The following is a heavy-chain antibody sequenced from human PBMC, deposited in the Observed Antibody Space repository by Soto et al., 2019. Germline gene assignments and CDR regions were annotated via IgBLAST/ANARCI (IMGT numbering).Heavy chain of an antibody. J-gene: IGHJ3*02. V-gene: IGHV4-31*03. Sequence: TLSLTCTVSGGSISSGGYYWSWIRQHPGTGLEWIGHIPYSGSTYYNTSLKSRVTISVDTSRNQFSLKLTSVTAADTAVYYCARESGGSYGAFDIWGQGTMVTVSS. CDR1: GGSISSGGYY. CDR2: IPYSGST. CDR3: ARESGGSYGAFDI. D-gene: IGHD1-26*01.